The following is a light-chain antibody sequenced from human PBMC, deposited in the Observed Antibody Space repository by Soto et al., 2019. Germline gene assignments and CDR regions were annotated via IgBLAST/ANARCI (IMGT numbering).Light chain of an antibody. V-gene: IGKV1-5*03. J-gene: IGKJ1*01. CDR3: QQYNSYPWT. CDR2: KAS. CDR1: QSISSW. Sequence: DIQMTQSPSTLSASVGDRVTITCRASQSISSWLAWYQQKPGKAPKLLIYKASSLESGVPSRFSGSGSGTEFTLTFSTLNPVNFATYYCQQYNSYPWTFGQGTKVEIK.